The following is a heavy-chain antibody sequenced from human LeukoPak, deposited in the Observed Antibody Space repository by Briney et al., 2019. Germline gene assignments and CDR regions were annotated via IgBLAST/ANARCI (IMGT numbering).Heavy chain of an antibody. CDR3: ARIPLLRFLEWFPSDAFDI. D-gene: IGHD3-3*01. CDR1: GGSISSGSYY. CDR2: IYTSGST. Sequence: SETLSLTCTVSGGSISSGSYYWSWIRQPAGKGLEWIGRIYTSGSTNYNPSLKSRVTISVDTSKNQFSLKLSSVTAADTAVYYYARIPLLRFLEWFPSDAFDIWGQGTMVTVSS. V-gene: IGHV4-61*02. J-gene: IGHJ3*02.